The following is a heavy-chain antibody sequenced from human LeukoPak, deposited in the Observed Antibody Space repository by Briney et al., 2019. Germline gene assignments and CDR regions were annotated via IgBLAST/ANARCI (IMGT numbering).Heavy chain of an antibody. V-gene: IGHV4-59*08. CDR2: IYYSGST. Sequence: SETLSLTCTVSGGSISSYYWSWIRQPPGKGLEWIGYIYYSGSTNYDPSLKSRATISVDTSKNQFSLKLSSVTAADTAVYYCAGSIAAAGTGDYWGQGTLVTVSS. CDR3: AGSIAAAGTGDY. CDR1: GGSISSYY. J-gene: IGHJ4*02. D-gene: IGHD6-13*01.